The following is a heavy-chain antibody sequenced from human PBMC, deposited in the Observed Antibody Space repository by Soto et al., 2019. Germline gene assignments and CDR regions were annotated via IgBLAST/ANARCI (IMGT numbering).Heavy chain of an antibody. CDR2: ISYDGSNK. D-gene: IGHD1-26*01. V-gene: IGHV3-30-3*01. Sequence: QVQLVESGGGVVQPGRSLRLSCAASGFTFSSYAMHWVRQAPGKGLEWVAVISYDGSNKYYADSVKGRFTISRDNSKNTLYLQMNSLRAEDTAVYYCAREPTGATVCYFDYWGQGTLVTVSS. CDR1: GFTFSSYA. CDR3: AREPTGATVCYFDY. J-gene: IGHJ4*02.